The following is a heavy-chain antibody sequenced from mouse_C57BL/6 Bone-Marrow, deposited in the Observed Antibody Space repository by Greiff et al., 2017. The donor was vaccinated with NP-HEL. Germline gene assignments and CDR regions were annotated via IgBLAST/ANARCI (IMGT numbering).Heavy chain of an antibody. CDR1: GFTFSDYY. Sequence: EVKLMESGGGLVQPGGSLKLSCAASGFTFSDYYMYWVRQTPEKRLEWVAYISNGGGSTYYPDTVKGRFPISRDNAKNTLYLQMSRLKSEDTAMYYCARPIYSGYFDVWGTGTTVTVSS. CDR2: ISNGGGST. CDR3: ARPIYSGYFDV. V-gene: IGHV5-12*01. J-gene: IGHJ1*03. D-gene: IGHD2-1*01.